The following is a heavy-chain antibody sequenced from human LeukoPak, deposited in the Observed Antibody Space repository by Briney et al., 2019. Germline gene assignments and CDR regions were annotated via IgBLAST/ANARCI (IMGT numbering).Heavy chain of an antibody. Sequence: SETLSLTCAVYGGSFSGYYWSWIRQPPGKGLEWIGEINHSGSTNYNPSLKSRVTISVDTSKNQCSLKLSSVTAADTAVYYCARPFHNLDYWGQGTLVTVSS. J-gene: IGHJ4*02. V-gene: IGHV4-34*01. CDR3: ARPFHNLDY. D-gene: IGHD1-1*01. CDR1: GGSFSGYY. CDR2: INHSGST.